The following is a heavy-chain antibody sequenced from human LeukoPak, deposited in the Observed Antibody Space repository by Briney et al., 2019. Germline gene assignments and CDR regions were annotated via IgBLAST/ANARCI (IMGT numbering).Heavy chain of an antibody. D-gene: IGHD3-10*01. J-gene: IGHJ4*02. CDR3: ARANTPNYYGSGSYLPLGY. CDR1: GFTFSSYG. Sequence: PGGSLRLSCAASGFTFSSYGMHWVRQAPGKGLEWVAVIWYDGSNKYYADSVKGRFTISRDNSKNTLYLQMSSLRVEDTAVYYCARANTPNYYGSGSYLPLGYWGQGTLVTVSS. V-gene: IGHV3-33*01. CDR2: IWYDGSNK.